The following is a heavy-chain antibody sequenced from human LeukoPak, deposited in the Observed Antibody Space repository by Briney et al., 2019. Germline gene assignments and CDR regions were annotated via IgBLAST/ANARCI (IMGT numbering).Heavy chain of an antibody. CDR2: IKSKTDGGAT. J-gene: IGHJ4*02. CDR3: TTWTSH. V-gene: IGHV3-15*01. D-gene: IGHD3/OR15-3a*01. CDR1: GFTFSTYG. Sequence: PGRSLRLSCAASGFTFSTYGMHWVRQAPGKGLEWVGRIKSKTDGGATEYAAPVKGRFTISRDDSKNTVYLQMNSLKTEDTAVYYCTTWTSHWGQGTLVTVSS.